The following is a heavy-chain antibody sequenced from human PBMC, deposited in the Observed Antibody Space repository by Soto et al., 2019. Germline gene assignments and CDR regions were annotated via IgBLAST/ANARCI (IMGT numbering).Heavy chain of an antibody. CDR3: AWYSSSWGENYYYYGMDV. CDR1: GCTFTSYD. Sequence: ASVKVSCKASGCTFTSYDINWVRQAPGQGLEWMGWMNPNSGNTGYAQKFQGRVTMTRDTSISTAYMELSSLTSEDTAVYYCAWYSSSWGENYYYYGMDVWGQGTTVTVSS. J-gene: IGHJ6*02. V-gene: IGHV1-8*01. CDR2: MNPNSGNT. D-gene: IGHD6-13*01.